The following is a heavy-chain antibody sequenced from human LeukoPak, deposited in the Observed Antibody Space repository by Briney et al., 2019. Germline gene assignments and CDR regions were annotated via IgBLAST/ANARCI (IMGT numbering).Heavy chain of an antibody. Sequence: GGSLRLSCAASGFTFSSYAMHWVRQAPGKGLEWVAVISYDGSNKYYADSVKGRFTISRDNSKNTLYLQMNSLRAEDTAVYYCARGPYCSGGDCYSWGREALWLRYWGQGTLVTVSS. CDR1: GFTFSSYA. CDR2: ISYDGSNK. J-gene: IGHJ4*02. D-gene: IGHD2-15*01. V-gene: IGHV3-30-3*01. CDR3: ARGPYCSGGDCYSWGREALWLRY.